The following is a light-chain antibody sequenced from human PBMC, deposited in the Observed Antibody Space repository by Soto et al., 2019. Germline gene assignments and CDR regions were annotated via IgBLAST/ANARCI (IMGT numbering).Light chain of an antibody. J-gene: IGKJ4*01. V-gene: IGKV3-11*01. CDR2: DAS. CDR1: QSVSSY. Sequence: EIVLTQSPATLSLSPGERAPLSCRASQSVSSYLAWYQQKPGQAPRLLIYDASNRATGIPARFSGSGSGTDFTLTISSLEPEDFAVYYCQQRSNWLTFGGGTRWIS. CDR3: QQRSNWLT.